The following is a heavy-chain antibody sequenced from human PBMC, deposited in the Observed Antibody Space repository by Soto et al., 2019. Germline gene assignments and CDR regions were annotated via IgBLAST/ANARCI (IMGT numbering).Heavy chain of an antibody. Sequence: SETLSLTCAVYGGSFSGYYWSWIRQPPGKGLEWIGEINHSGSTNYNPSLKSRVTISVDTSKNQFSLKLSSVTAADTAVYYCARDSSSYYYYGMDVWGQGTTVTV. J-gene: IGHJ6*02. V-gene: IGHV4-34*01. CDR3: ARDSSSYYYYGMDV. D-gene: IGHD6-6*01. CDR2: INHSGST. CDR1: GGSFSGYY.